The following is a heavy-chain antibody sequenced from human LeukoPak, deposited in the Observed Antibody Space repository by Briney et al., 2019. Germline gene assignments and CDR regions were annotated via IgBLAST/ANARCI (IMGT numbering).Heavy chain of an antibody. CDR1: GFSFNMFP. J-gene: IGHJ4*02. CDR2: ISYDGNNK. V-gene: IGHV3-30*04. CDR3: ARGGNWGYFDY. Sequence: GESLRLSCAASGFSFNMFPMHWVRQAPGKGLECVAVISYDGNNKYYADSVNGRFTISRDNSKNTLSLQMNSLRTEDTAIYHCARGGNWGYFDYWGQGTLVTVSS. D-gene: IGHD7-27*01.